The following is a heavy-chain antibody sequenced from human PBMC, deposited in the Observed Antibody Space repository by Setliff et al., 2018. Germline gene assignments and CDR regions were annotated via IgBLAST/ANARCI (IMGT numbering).Heavy chain of an antibody. CDR1: GVSVSRHY. D-gene: IGHD1-1*01. V-gene: IGHV4-4*08. Sequence: SETLSLTCIVSGVSVSRHYWSWIRQPPGKTLEWIGYIYTGGSTTYNPSLKSRVTLSLDTSKNHLSLNLTSVTAADTAVYYCARDVWGAGTGWFDPWGLGIRVT. CDR2: IYTGGST. J-gene: IGHJ5*02. CDR3: ARDVWGAGTGWFDP.